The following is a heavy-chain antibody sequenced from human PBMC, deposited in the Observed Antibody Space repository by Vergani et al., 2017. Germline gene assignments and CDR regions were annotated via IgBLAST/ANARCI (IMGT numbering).Heavy chain of an antibody. CDR3: AADHGCTHGHYYYGMDV. Sequence: QMQLVQSGPEVKKPGTSVKVSCKASGFTFTSSAMQWVRQARGQRLEWIGLIVVGSGNTNYAQKFQERVTITRDMSTSTAYMELSSLRAEDTAVYYCAADHGCTHGHYYYGMDVWGQGTTVTVSS. CDR1: GFTFTSSA. D-gene: IGHD4/OR15-4a*01. V-gene: IGHV1-58*02. J-gene: IGHJ6*02. CDR2: IVVGSGNT.